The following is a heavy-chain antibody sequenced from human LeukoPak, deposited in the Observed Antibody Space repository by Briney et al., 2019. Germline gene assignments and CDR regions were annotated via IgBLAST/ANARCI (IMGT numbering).Heavy chain of an antibody. Sequence: SQTLSLTCTVSGGSISSGSYYWSWIRQPAGKGLEWIGRIYTSGSTNYNPSLKSRDTISVDTSKNQFSLKLSSVTAADTAVYYCARAPGGYLDYWGQGTLVTVSS. V-gene: IGHV4-61*02. J-gene: IGHJ4*02. CDR1: GGSISSGSYY. CDR2: IYTSGST. D-gene: IGHD3-16*01. CDR3: ARAPGGYLDY.